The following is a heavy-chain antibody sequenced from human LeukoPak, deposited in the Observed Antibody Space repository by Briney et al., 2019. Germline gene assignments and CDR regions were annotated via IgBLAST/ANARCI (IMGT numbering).Heavy chain of an antibody. V-gene: IGHV3-21*01. Sequence: PGGSLRLSCAASGFTFSSYSMNWVRQAPGKGLEWVSSISSSSSYIYYADSVKGRFTISRDNSKNTLYLQMNSLRAEDTAVYYCAKDQGTMVRGVRHYYYYGMDVWGQGTTVTVSS. CDR2: ISSSSSYI. CDR1: GFTFSSYS. D-gene: IGHD3-10*01. CDR3: AKDQGTMVRGVRHYYYYGMDV. J-gene: IGHJ6*02.